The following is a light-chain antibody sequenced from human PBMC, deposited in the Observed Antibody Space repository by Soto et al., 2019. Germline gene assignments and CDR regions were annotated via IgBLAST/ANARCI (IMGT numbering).Light chain of an antibody. Sequence: QSVRAQPAWVSGSPGQSITISCTGTSSDVGNYKYVSWYQQHPGKAPKLMIYEVSNRPSGVSNRFSGSKSGNTASLTISGLQAEDETDYYCFSYTSSGTYVLGTGTKVTVL. J-gene: IGLJ1*01. CDR2: EVS. CDR3: FSYTSSGTYV. V-gene: IGLV2-14*01. CDR1: SSDVGNYKY.